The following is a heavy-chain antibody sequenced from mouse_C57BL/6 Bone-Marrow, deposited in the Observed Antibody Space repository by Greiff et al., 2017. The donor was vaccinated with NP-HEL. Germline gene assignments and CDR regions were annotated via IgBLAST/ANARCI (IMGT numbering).Heavy chain of an antibody. J-gene: IGHJ4*01. CDR3: ARHGKTVYAMDY. V-gene: IGHV5-12*01. Sequence: DVMLVESGGGLVQPGGSLKLSCAASGFTFSDYYMYWVRQTPEKRLEWVAYISNGGGSTYYPDTVKGRFTISRDNAKNTLYLQMSRLKSEDTAMYYCARHGKTVYAMDYWGQGTSVTVSS. CDR1: GFTFSDYY. CDR2: ISNGGGST. D-gene: IGHD4-1*01.